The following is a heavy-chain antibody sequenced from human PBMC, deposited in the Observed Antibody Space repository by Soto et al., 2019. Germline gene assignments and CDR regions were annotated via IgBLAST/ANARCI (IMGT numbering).Heavy chain of an antibody. CDR2: IDGSGDST. Sequence: GGSLRLSCATSGFPFRNYAMSWVRQTPGKGLEWVSAIDGSGDSTYYADSVKGRFTTSRDNSGNTLYLQMDSLRSEDTAVYYCARVHCSSTSCYRGGTYYYYGMDVWGQGTTVTVSS. J-gene: IGHJ6*02. CDR3: ARVHCSSTSCYRGGTYYYYGMDV. D-gene: IGHD2-2*01. CDR1: GFPFRNYA. V-gene: IGHV3-23*01.